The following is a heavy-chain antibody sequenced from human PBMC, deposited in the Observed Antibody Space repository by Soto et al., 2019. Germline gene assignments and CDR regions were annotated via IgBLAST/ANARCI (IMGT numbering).Heavy chain of an antibody. V-gene: IGHV4-59*01. CDR2: IYYSGST. J-gene: IGHJ5*02. CDR3: ARVTDR. Sequence: SETLSLTCTVSGGSISSYYWSWIRQPPGKGLEWIGYIYYSGSTSYNPSLKSRVTISVDTSKNQFSLKLSSVTAADTAVYYCARVTDRWGQGTLVTVSS. CDR1: GGSISSYY.